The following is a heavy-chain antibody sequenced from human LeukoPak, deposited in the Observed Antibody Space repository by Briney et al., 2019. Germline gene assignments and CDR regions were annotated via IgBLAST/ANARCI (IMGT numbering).Heavy chain of an antibody. Sequence: PGGSLRLSCAASGFTFSSYGMHWVRQAPGKGLEWVAVISYDGSNKYYADSVKGRFTISRDNSKNTLYLQMNSLRAEDTAVYYCAKTLDYYYMDVWGKGTTVTVSS. CDR1: GFTFSSYG. CDR3: AKTLDYYYMDV. V-gene: IGHV3-30*18. CDR2: ISYDGSNK. J-gene: IGHJ6*03.